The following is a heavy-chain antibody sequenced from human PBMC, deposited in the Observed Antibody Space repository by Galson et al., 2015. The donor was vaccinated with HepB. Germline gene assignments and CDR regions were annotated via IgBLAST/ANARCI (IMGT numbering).Heavy chain of an antibody. J-gene: IGHJ6*03. Sequence: SETLSLTCTASGGSISNYYWSWVRQPAGKGLEWIGRIYTSGSTDYNPSLKSRVSLSVDASKNQFSLTLTSVTAADTAVYYCARERNTVTSYNSYYYMDVWGKGTTVTVSS. V-gene: IGHV4-4*07. CDR3: ARERNTVTSYNSYYYMDV. D-gene: IGHD4-11*01. CDR2: IYTSGST. CDR1: GGSISNYY.